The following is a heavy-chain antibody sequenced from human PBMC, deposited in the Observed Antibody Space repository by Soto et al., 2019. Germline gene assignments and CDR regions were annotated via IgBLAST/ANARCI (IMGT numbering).Heavy chain of an antibody. J-gene: IGHJ5*02. V-gene: IGHV3-48*01. Sequence: EVQLVESGGGLVQPGGSLRLSCAASGFTFSSYSMNWVRQAPGKGLEWVSYISSSSSTIYYADSVKGRFTISRDNAKNSLSLQMPSLRAEDPAVYYCAREGGDLHWFDPWGQGTLVTVSS. CDR3: AREGGDLHWFDP. CDR1: GFTFSSYS. CDR2: ISSSSSTI. D-gene: IGHD4-17*01.